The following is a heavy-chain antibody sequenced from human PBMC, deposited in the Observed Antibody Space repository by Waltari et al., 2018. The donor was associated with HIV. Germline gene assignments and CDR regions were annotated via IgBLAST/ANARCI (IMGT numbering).Heavy chain of an antibody. CDR1: GFTFNNAW. CDR2: IKSKTDGGTT. Sequence: EVQLVESGGGLVKPGGSLRLPCAASGFTFNNAWMSWVRQTPGKGLEWVGRIKSKTDGGTTNYAAPVNGRFTISRDDSKNTLYLQMNSLRTEDTAVYYCTTRIVGPTFDYWGQGTLVTVSS. D-gene: IGHD1-26*01. J-gene: IGHJ4*02. V-gene: IGHV3-15*01. CDR3: TTRIVGPTFDY.